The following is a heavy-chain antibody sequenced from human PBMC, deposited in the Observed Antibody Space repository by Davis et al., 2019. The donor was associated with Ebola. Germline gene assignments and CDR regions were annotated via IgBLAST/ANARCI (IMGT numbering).Heavy chain of an antibody. CDR3: ARPYGDYPRDAFDI. V-gene: IGHV4-39*01. D-gene: IGHD4-17*01. J-gene: IGHJ3*02. CDR1: GGSISSGGYY. Sequence: PSETLSLTCTVSGGSISSGGYYWSWIRQPPGKGLEWIGEINHRGSTNYNPSLKSRFTISVDTSKNQFSLKLSSVTAADTAVYYCARPYGDYPRDAFDIWGQGTMVTVSS. CDR2: INHRGST.